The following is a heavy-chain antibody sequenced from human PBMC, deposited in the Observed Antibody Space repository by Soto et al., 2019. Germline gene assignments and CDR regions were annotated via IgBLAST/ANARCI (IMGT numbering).Heavy chain of an antibody. J-gene: IGHJ1*01. D-gene: IGHD2-8*02. Sequence: PALSPRISCASCGVRVCISAMSWVRKNPGKGLEWVSAISGSGGSTYYADSVKGRFTISRDNSKNTLYLQMNSLRAEDTAVYYCSKGGRIILVGGVVSALWVQRTPVTVSS. CDR2: ISGSGGST. CDR1: GVRVCISA. V-gene: IGHV3-23*01. CDR3: SKGGRIILVGGVVSAL.